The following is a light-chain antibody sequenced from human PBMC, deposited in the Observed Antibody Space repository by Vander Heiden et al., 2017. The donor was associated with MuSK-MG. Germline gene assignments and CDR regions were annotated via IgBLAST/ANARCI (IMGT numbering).Light chain of an antibody. J-gene: IGKJ4*01. CDR3: QQYNNYLT. CDR2: DAS. CDR1: EIISNS. V-gene: IGKV1-5*01. Sequence: DIQMTQSPSTLSASVGDRVTITCRASEIISNSLAWYQQKPGKAPKVLIYDASKLENGVPTRFSGSGSGTELTLTISRLQEEDLATYYSQQYNNYLTFGGGTKVEIK.